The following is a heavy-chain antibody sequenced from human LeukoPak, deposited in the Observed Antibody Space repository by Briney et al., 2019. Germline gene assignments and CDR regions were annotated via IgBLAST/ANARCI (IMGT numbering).Heavy chain of an antibody. D-gene: IGHD6-13*01. CDR2: ISWNSGSI. V-gene: IGHV3-9*01. CDR3: AKDKGRDSSSWYGGGPYDY. J-gene: IGHJ4*02. Sequence: GRSLRLSCAASGFTFDDYAVHWVRQAPGKGLEWVSGISWNSGSIGYADSVKGRFTISRDNAKNSLYLQMNSLRAEDTALYYCAKDKGRDSSSWYGGGPYDYWGQGTLVTVSS. CDR1: GFTFDDYA.